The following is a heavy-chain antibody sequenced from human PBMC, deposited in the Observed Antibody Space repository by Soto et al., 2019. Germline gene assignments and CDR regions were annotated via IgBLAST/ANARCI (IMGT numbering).Heavy chain of an antibody. D-gene: IGHD1-26*01. Sequence: GGSLILSCAASGVTFSSYAMSWVRQAPGKGLEWVSAISGSGGSTYYADSVKGRFTISRDNSKNTLYLQMNSLRAEDTAVYYCAKSGGSYFGQYYYYGMDVWGQGTTVTVSS. J-gene: IGHJ6*02. CDR3: AKSGGSYFGQYYYYGMDV. CDR2: ISGSGGST. CDR1: GVTFSSYA. V-gene: IGHV3-23*01.